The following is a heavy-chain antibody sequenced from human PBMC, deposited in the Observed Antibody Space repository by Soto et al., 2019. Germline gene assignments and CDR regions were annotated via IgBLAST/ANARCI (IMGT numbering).Heavy chain of an antibody. D-gene: IGHD5-12*01. CDR3: AKDNGSGCDWLRVGDASDI. J-gene: IGHJ3*02. CDR2: IKSKTDGGTT. V-gene: IGHV3-15*01. CDR1: GFTFSNAW. Sequence: EVQLVESGGGLVKPGGSLRLSCAASGFTFSNAWMSWVRQAPGKGLEWVGRIKSKTDGGTTDYAAPVKGRFTISRDDSKNTLYLQMNSLKTEDTAVYYCAKDNGSGCDWLRVGDASDIWGQGTMVTVSS.